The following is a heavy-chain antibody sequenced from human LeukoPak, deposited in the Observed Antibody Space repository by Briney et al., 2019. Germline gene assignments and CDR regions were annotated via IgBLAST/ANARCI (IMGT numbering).Heavy chain of an antibody. J-gene: IGHJ4*02. CDR2: IYYSGST. V-gene: IGHV4-31*03. CDR3: ARGCSSTSCYDY. D-gene: IGHD2-2*01. CDR1: GGSISSGGYY. Sequence: SETLSLTCTVSGGSISSGGYYWSWIRQHPGKGLEWIGCIYYSGSTYYNPSLKSRVTISVDTSKNQFSLKLSSVTAADTAVYYCARGCSSTSCYDYWGQGTLVTVSS.